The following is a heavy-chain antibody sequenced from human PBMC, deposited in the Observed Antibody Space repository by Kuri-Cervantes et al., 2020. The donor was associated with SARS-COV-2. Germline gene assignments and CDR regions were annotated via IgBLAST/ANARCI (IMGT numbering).Heavy chain of an antibody. CDR2: ISSSGSTI. CDR1: GFTFSDYY. V-gene: IGHV3-11*04. CDR3: ARDLGATSHYYYGMDV. J-gene: IGHJ6*02. Sequence: GESLKISCAASGFTFSDYYMSWIRQAPGKGLEWVSYISSSGSTIYYADSVKGRFTISRDNAKNSLYLQMNSLRAEDTAVYYCARDLGATSHYYYGMDVWGQGTTVTVSS. D-gene: IGHD1-26*01.